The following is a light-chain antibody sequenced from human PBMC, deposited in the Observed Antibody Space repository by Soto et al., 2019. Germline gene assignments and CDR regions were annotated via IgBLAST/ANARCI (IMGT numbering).Light chain of an antibody. J-gene: IGLJ1*01. CDR3: QSYDSSLIVSKV. CDR2: ANS. CDR1: SSNLGAGYD. V-gene: IGLV1-40*01. Sequence: QAVLTQPTTVSGAPGQRVTISCSVSSSNLGAGYDVQWYQQCRGTAPKLLIYANSARPSGVPDRFSGSKSGTSAYLAITGLQAEDEADYYCQSYDSSLIVSKVFGTGTKVTVL.